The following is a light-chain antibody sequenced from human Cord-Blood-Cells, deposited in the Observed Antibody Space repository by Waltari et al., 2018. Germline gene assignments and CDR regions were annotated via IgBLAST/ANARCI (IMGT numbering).Light chain of an antibody. CDR1: SSDVGGYNY. J-gene: IGLJ2*01. Sequence: QSALTQPASVSGSPGQSITISCTGTSSDVGGYNYVSWYQQHPGKAPKLMIYDVSKRPSGVLERFSGSKSGNTASLTLSGLQAEDEADYYCSSYTSSSTVVFGGGTKLTVL. CDR3: SSYTSSSTVV. V-gene: IGLV2-14*01. CDR2: DVS.